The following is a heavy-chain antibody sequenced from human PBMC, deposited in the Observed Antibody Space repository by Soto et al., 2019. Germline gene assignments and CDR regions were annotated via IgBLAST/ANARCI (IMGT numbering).Heavy chain of an antibody. Sequence: ASVKVSCKASGYTFTEYNLHWVRQAPGQGLEWMGSINPRNGDTDFAQKFQPRVTMTRDTSITTAYMEVFRLTSHDTAVYYCARHRFTSGSDYFDSWGQGTLVTISS. CDR1: GYTFTEYN. V-gene: IGHV1-2*02. D-gene: IGHD3-16*02. J-gene: IGHJ4*02. CDR2: INPRNGDT. CDR3: ARHRFTSGSDYFDS.